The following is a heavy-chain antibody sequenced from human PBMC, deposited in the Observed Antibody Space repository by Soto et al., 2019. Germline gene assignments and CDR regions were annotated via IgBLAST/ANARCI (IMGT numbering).Heavy chain of an antibody. CDR2: ISYDGSNK. J-gene: IGHJ3*01. CDR1: GFTLSRYV. D-gene: IGHD3-16*02. V-gene: IGHV3-30*04. Sequence: QVQLVESGGGVVQPGGSLRLSCAASGFTLSRYVMHWVRQAPGKGLEWVSVISYDGSNKDYGASVKGRFSVTRDNSKSTVYLQMNSLRVEDTAVFYCAREDRGPEAFDLWGQGTMVTGSS. CDR3: AREDRGPEAFDL.